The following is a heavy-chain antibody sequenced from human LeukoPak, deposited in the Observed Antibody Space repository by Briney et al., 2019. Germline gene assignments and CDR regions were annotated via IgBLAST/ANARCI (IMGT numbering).Heavy chain of an antibody. Sequence: GGSLRLSCAVSGFNFGDHALSWFRQAPGKGLEWIGFVRSRHHLGTTDYAASLRGRFTIPRDDSKNIAYLQMYSLKTDDTAVYYCARGGSHGRHVDYWGQGTLVVVSS. CDR3: ARGGSHGRHVDY. D-gene: IGHD1-26*01. CDR2: VRSRHHLGTT. J-gene: IGHJ4*02. V-gene: IGHV3-49*03. CDR1: GFNFGDHA.